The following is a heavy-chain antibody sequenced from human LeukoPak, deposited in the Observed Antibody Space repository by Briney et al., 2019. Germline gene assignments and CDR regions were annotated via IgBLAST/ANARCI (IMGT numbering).Heavy chain of an antibody. D-gene: IGHD3-10*01. CDR2: ISAYNGNT. V-gene: IGHV1-18*01. J-gene: IGHJ6*03. CDR1: GYTFTSYG. Sequence: GAPVKVSCKASGYTFTSYGISWVRQAPGQGLEWMGWISAYNGNTNYAQKLQGRVTMTTDTSTSTAYMELRSLRSDDTAVYYCARKGSGYGSGPIRGPYYYYYMDVWGKGTTVTISS. CDR3: ARKGSGYGSGPIRGPYYYYYMDV.